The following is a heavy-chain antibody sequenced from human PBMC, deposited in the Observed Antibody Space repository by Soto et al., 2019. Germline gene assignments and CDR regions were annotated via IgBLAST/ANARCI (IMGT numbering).Heavy chain of an antibody. CDR1: GGSFKSGSYS. Sequence: SETLSLTCTVSGGSFKSGSYSWSWIRQPPGKGLEWIGYVYHTGRTSYNPSLKSRVSISMDTSKNQFSLNLDSVTAADTAVYFCARDFAYFDSWGQGILVTVSS. J-gene: IGHJ4*02. CDR2: VYHTGRT. D-gene: IGHD3-3*01. CDR3: ARDFAYFDS. V-gene: IGHV4-61*01.